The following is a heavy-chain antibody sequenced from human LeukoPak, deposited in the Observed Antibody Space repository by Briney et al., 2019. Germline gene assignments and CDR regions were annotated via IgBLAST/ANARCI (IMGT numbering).Heavy chain of an antibody. Sequence: SETLSLTCAVYGGSFSGYYWSWIRQPPGKGLEWIGEINHSGSTNYNPSLKSRVTISVDTSKNQFSLKLSSVTAADTAVYYCARGKPYYYYGMDVWGQGTTVTVSS. D-gene: IGHD1-14*01. J-gene: IGHJ6*02. CDR1: GGSFSGYY. CDR3: ARGKPYYYYGMDV. V-gene: IGHV4-34*01. CDR2: INHSGST.